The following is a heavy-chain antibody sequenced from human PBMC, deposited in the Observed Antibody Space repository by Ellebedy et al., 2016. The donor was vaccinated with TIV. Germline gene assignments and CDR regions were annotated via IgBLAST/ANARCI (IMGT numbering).Heavy chain of an antibody. V-gene: IGHV2-5*02. D-gene: IGHD1-26*01. CDR3: PHMQFVGYYFDN. CDR2: MYWDDSK. Sequence: SGPTLVKPTQTLTLTCTFSGFSLTTSGVGVGWIRQTPGKALEWLGIMYWDDSKRYSPSLQSRVTITKDTSKNQVVLKMTNMDPVDTATYYCPHMQFVGYYFDNWGQGTLVTVSS. J-gene: IGHJ4*02. CDR1: GFSLTTSGVG.